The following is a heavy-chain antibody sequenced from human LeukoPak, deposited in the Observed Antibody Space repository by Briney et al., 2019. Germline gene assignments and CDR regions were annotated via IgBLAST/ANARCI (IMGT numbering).Heavy chain of an antibody. Sequence: GESLKISCQGSGYNFISNWIGWVRQTPGKGLEFLGIIYPHDSETIYSPSFQGQVTVSADKSISTAYLQWNSLKASDTAMYYCARVDRRGYSDYTAILPDYWGQGTLVTVSS. CDR2: IYPHDSET. CDR3: ARVDRRGYSDYTAILPDY. V-gene: IGHV5-51*01. J-gene: IGHJ4*02. D-gene: IGHD5-12*01. CDR1: GYNFISNW.